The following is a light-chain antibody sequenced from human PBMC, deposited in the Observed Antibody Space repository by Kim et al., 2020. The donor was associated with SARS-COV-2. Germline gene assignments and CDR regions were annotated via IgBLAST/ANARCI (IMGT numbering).Light chain of an antibody. CDR3: SSYTGSNTLL. Sequence: QSALTQPASVSGSPGQSITISCTGTSSDIGDYNYVSWYQQHPSKAPKLLIYSVSNRPSGVSNRFSGSKSGNTASLTISGLQAEDEADYYCSSYTGSNTLLFGGGTQLTVL. V-gene: IGLV2-14*03. CDR1: SSDIGDYNY. CDR2: SVS. J-gene: IGLJ2*01.